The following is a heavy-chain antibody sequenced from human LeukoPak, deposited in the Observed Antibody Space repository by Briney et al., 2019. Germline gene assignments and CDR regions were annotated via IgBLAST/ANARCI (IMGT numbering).Heavy chain of an antibody. Sequence: GGSLRLSCAASGFTFSSYGMHWVRQAPGKGLEWVTLIRFDGSNKYYADSVKGRFTISRDNSKNTLYLQMNSLRAEDTAVYYCAKVRSSSWYYFDYWGQGTLVTVSS. J-gene: IGHJ4*02. V-gene: IGHV3-30*02. D-gene: IGHD6-13*01. CDR1: GFTFSSYG. CDR3: AKVRSSSWYYFDY. CDR2: IRFDGSNK.